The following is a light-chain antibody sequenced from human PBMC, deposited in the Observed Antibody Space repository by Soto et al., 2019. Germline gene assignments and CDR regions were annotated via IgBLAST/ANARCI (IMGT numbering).Light chain of an antibody. CDR3: QQYNRYFKS. J-gene: IGKJ1*01. CDR1: ENINMW. V-gene: IGKV1-5*03. Sequence: IQMSHSPCTLSASVGDRVTITCRASENINMWLAWYQQKPGQAPRLLIQRASRVERGVPSRFSGSGSDTEFTLTISSLLPDDFATYYCQQYNRYFKSFGQGTKVDIK. CDR2: RAS.